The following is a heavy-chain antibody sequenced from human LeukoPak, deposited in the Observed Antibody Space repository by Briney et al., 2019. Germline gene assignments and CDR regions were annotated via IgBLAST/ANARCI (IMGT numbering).Heavy chain of an antibody. J-gene: IGHJ4*02. Sequence: PSETLSLTCAVSGGSISSSNWWSWVRQPPGKGLEWIGEIYHSGSTNYNPSLKSRVTISVDKSKNQFSLKLSSVTAADTAVYYCARDHRITMIVVVTRGPDYWGQGTLVTVSS. CDR3: ARDHRITMIVVVTRGPDY. D-gene: IGHD3-22*01. CDR1: GGSISSSNW. V-gene: IGHV4-4*02. CDR2: IYHSGST.